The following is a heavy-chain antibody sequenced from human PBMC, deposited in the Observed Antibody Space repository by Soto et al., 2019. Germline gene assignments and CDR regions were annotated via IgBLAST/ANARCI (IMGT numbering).Heavy chain of an antibody. CDR3: AGDRLRYFDWLLEGAYYFYGMDV. D-gene: IGHD3-9*01. J-gene: IGHJ6*02. V-gene: IGHV1-2*02. Sequence: ASVPVSRKASGYTFTGYYMHWVRQAPGQGLEWMGWINPNSGGTNYAQKLQGGVTMTRDTSISTAYMELSRLISVETGVYCCAGDRLRYFDWLLEGAYYFYGMDVWGQGTTVTVSS. CDR2: INPNSGGT. CDR1: GYTFTGYY.